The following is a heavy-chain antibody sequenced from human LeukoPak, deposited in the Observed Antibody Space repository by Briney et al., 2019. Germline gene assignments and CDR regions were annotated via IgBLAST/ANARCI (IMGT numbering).Heavy chain of an antibody. CDR2: IISSGNSI. V-gene: IGHV3-48*03. Sequence: GGSLRLSCTASGFTFSGYEMNWVRQAPGKGLEWVSYIISSGNSIYYADSVMGRFTISRDNAKDSLYLQMNGLRAEDTAVYYCARDRSASIAVVTAEIDYWGQGTLVTVSS. J-gene: IGHJ4*02. D-gene: IGHD6-19*01. CDR3: ARDRSASIAVVTAEIDY. CDR1: GFTFSGYE.